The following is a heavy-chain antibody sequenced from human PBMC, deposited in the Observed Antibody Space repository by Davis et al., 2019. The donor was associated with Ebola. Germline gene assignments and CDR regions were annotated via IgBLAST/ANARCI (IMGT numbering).Heavy chain of an antibody. V-gene: IGHV1-46*01. CDR1: GYTFTKYY. CDR3: ARADKGACDH. D-gene: IGHD3-16*01. J-gene: IGHJ4*02. CDR2: INPSGGST. Sequence: AASVKVSCKASGYTFTKYYIHWVRQAPGQGLEWMGIINPSGGSTTYAQRFQGRVAMTSDTSTSTVYMELTSLKSEDTAMYYCARADKGACDHWGQGTLVTVSS.